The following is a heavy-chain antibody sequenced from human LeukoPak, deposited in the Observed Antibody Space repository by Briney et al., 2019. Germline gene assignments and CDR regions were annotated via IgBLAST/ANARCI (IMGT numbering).Heavy chain of an antibody. V-gene: IGHV3-30*04. CDR1: GFTFSSYA. D-gene: IGHD6-19*01. CDR2: ISYDGSNK. J-gene: IGHJ4*02. Sequence: PGGSLRLSCAASGFTFSSYAMHWVRQAPGKGLEWVAVISYDGSNKYYADSVKGRFTISRDNSKNTLYLQMNSLRAEDTAVYYCAKHIAVSDYWGQGTLVTVSS. CDR3: AKHIAVSDY.